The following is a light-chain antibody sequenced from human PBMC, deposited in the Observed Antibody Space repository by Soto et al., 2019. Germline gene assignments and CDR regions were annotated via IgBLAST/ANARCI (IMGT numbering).Light chain of an antibody. Sequence: DIQMTQSPSTLSASVGDRVTITCRASQSISSWLAWYQQKPGKAPKLLIYDASSLESGVPSRFSGSGSGTEFTLTISSLQPDEFATYYCKQYKSYSDYTFGQGTKVDIK. CDR1: QSISSW. J-gene: IGKJ2*01. CDR2: DAS. V-gene: IGKV1-5*01. CDR3: KQYKSYSDYT.